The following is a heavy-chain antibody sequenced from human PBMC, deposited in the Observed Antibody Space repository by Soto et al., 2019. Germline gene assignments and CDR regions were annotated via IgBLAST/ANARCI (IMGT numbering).Heavy chain of an antibody. V-gene: IGHV4-59*08. D-gene: IGHD5-18*01. CDR3: TTGTWIQLWLPDY. Sequence: SETLSLTCTVSGDSISSYYWSWIRQPPGRGLEWIGYIHYSGSTNYNPSLKSRVTISVDTSKNQFSLRLSSVTAADTAVYYCTTGTWIQLWLPDYWGQGALVTVSS. CDR1: GDSISSYY. J-gene: IGHJ4*02. CDR2: IHYSGST.